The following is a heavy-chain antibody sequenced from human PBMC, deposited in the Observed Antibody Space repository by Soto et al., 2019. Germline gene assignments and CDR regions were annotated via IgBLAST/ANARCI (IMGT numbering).Heavy chain of an antibody. D-gene: IGHD2-15*01. Sequence: GGSLRLSCAASGFTFSSYAMSWVRQAPGKGLEWVSAISGSGGSTYYADSVKGRFTISRDNSKNTLYLQMNSLRAEDTAVYYRANSMGGYCSGGSCYEFDYWGQGTLVTVSS. V-gene: IGHV3-23*01. CDR1: GFTFSSYA. CDR3: ANSMGGYCSGGSCYEFDY. CDR2: ISGSGGST. J-gene: IGHJ4*02.